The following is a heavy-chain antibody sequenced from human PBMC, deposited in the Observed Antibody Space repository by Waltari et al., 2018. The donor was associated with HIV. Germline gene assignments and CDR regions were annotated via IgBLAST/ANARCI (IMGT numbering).Heavy chain of an antibody. CDR2: IYHSRST. D-gene: IGHD4-4*01. J-gene: IGHJ4*02. Sequence: QLQLQESGSGLVKPPQTLSLTCAVSGVSISSGGYSWSWIRQPPGKGLEWIGYIYHSRSTYYNPSLKSRVTISVDRSKNQFSLKLSSVTAADTAVYYCARGATVYFDYWGQGTLVTVSS. CDR3: ARGATVYFDY. CDR1: GVSISSGGYS. V-gene: IGHV4-30-2*01.